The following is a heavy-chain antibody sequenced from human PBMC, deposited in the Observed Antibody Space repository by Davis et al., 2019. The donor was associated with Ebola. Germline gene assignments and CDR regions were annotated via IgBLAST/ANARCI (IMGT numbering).Heavy chain of an antibody. Sequence: GGSLRLSCAASGFTFSSYAMHWVRQAPGKGLEWVGRIKSKTDGGTTDYAAPVKGRFTISRDDSKNTLYLQMNSLKTEDTAVYYCTTDYPSWVRGVIVDYWGQGTLVTVSS. CDR2: IKSKTDGGTT. V-gene: IGHV3-15*01. CDR3: TTDYPSWVRGVIVDY. CDR1: GFTFSSYA. J-gene: IGHJ4*02. D-gene: IGHD3-10*01.